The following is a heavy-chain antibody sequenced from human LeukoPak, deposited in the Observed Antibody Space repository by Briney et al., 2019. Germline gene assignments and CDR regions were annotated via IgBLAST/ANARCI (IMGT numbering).Heavy chain of an antibody. Sequence: SETLSLTCTDSGGSISSHYWTWIRQSPVKGLEWIGDISNSGSTSYNPSLKSRVTISIDTSKNQFSLKPSSVTAADTAVYYCGRDALVGYFSYYYIDVWGKGTTVTVPS. D-gene: IGHD2-15*01. J-gene: IGHJ6*03. CDR3: GRDALVGYFSYYYIDV. V-gene: IGHV4-59*11. CDR2: ISNSGST. CDR1: GGSISSHY.